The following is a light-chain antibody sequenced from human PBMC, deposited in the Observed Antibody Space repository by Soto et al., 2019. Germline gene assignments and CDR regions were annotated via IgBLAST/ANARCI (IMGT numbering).Light chain of an antibody. CDR3: QSYDSSLSVV. CDR2: GNS. J-gene: IGLJ2*01. CDR1: SSNIGAGYD. V-gene: IGLV1-40*01. Sequence: QSVLTQPPSVSGAPGQRVTISCTGSSSNIGAGYDVHWYQQLPGTAPKLLIYGNSNRPSGVPDRFSGSKSGTSASLAITGLQAEDEVDYYCQSYDSSLSVVFGGGTQLTV.